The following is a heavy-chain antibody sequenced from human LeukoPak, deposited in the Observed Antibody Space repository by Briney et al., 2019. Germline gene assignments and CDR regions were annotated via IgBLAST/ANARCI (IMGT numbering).Heavy chain of an antibody. CDR3: ARDPATPHDY. CDR2: ISSRSSYI. Sequence: GGSLRLSCAASGFIFSNYTMNWVRRAPGKGLEWVSSISSRSSYIYYADSVKGRFTISRDNAKNSLYLQMNSLRAEDTAVYYCARDPATPHDYWGQGTLVTVSS. V-gene: IGHV3-21*01. D-gene: IGHD5-12*01. J-gene: IGHJ4*02. CDR1: GFIFSNYT.